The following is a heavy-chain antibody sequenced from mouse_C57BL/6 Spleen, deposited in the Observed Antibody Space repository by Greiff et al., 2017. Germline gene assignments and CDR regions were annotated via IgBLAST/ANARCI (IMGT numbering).Heavy chain of an antibody. CDR1: GFTFSSYA. CDR3: TRDQIYYGIFYAMDY. J-gene: IGHJ4*01. V-gene: IGHV5-9-1*02. Sequence: EVKVVESGEGLVKPGGSLKLSCAASGFTFSSYAMSWVRQTPEKRLEWVAYISSGGDYIYYADTVKGRFTISRDNARNTLYLQMSSLKSEDTAMYYCTRDQIYYGIFYAMDYWGQGTSVTVSS. CDR2: ISSGGDYI. D-gene: IGHD2-1*01.